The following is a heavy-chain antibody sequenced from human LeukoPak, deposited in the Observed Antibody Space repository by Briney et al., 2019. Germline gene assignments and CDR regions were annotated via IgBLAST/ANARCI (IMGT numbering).Heavy chain of an antibody. Sequence: GGSLRLSCAASGFTFSSYAMSWVRQAPGKGLEWVSAISISGGSTYYANSVKGRFTISRDNVKNTLYLQMNSLRAEDTAVYYCAKDRGGLWLFDYWGQGTLVTVSS. D-gene: IGHD4/OR15-4a*01. CDR2: ISISGGST. CDR1: GFTFSSYA. J-gene: IGHJ4*02. CDR3: AKDRGGLWLFDY. V-gene: IGHV3-23*01.